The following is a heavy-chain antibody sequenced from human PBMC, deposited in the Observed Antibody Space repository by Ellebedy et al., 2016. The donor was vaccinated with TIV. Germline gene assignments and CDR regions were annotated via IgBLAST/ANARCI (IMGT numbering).Heavy chain of an antibody. Sequence: SETLSLXCTFSDYSISRRYYWGWIRQPPGKGQEWLGSIYHSGSTFYNASLKSRVTIAVDVSKNQFSLKLSSVTAADTAVYYCARENGPWGQGTLVTVSS. J-gene: IGHJ5*02. D-gene: IGHD2-8*01. V-gene: IGHV4-38-2*02. CDR1: DYSISRRYY. CDR2: IYHSGST. CDR3: ARENGP.